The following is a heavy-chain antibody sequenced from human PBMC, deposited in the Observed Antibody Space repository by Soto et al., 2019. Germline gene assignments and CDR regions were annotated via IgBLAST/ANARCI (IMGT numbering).Heavy chain of an antibody. D-gene: IGHD2-21*02. CDR3: ARDSGHIVVVTATSYAFDI. CDR1: GGTFSSYA. J-gene: IGHJ3*02. V-gene: IGHV1-46*03. CDR2: INPSGGST. Sequence: ASVKVCCKASGGTFSSYAFSWVRQAPGQGLEWMGIINPSGGSTSYAQKFQGRVTMTRDTSTSTVYMELSSLRSEDTAVYYCARDSGHIVVVTATSYAFDIWGQGTMVTVSS.